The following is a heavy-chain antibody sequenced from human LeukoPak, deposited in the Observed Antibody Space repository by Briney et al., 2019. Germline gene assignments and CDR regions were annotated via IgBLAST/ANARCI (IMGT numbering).Heavy chain of an antibody. V-gene: IGHV1-8*01. Sequence: EASVKVSCKASGYTFTSYDINWVRQATGQGLEWMGWTNPNSGNTGYAQKFQGRVTMTRNTSISTAYMELSSLRSEDTAVYYCARGLSGGLQLLWFGEANSYYFDYWGQGTLVTVSS. CDR3: ARGLSGGLQLLWFGEANSYYFDY. J-gene: IGHJ4*02. D-gene: IGHD3-10*01. CDR2: TNPNSGNT. CDR1: GYTFTSYD.